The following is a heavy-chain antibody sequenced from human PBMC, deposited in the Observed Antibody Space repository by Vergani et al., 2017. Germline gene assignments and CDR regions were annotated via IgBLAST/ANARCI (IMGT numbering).Heavy chain of an antibody. J-gene: IGHJ4*02. Sequence: QVQLVQSGAEVKKPGASVKVSCKASGYTFTSYGINWVRQAPGQGLEWMGRIIPILGIANYAQKFQGRLTITADKSTTTAYMDLSSLRSEDTAVYYCARGREYSATSWGQGTLVTVSS. CDR1: GYTFTSYG. D-gene: IGHD5-12*01. V-gene: IGHV1-69*04. CDR3: ARGREYSATS. CDR2: IIPILGIA.